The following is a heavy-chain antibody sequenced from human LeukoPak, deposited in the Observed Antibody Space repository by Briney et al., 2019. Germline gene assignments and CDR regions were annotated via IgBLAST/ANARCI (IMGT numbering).Heavy chain of an antibody. CDR3: ARGGAAAGSDWFDP. D-gene: IGHD6-13*01. J-gene: IGHJ5*02. CDR2: ITSSSNTI. CDR1: GFTFSDYS. Sequence: PGGSLRLSCAASGFTFSDYSMQWVRQAPGKGLDWVSYITSSSNTIYYADSVKGRFTISRDNAKNSLYLQMNSLRAEDTAVYYCARGGAAAGSDWFDPWGQGTLVTVSS. V-gene: IGHV3-48*01.